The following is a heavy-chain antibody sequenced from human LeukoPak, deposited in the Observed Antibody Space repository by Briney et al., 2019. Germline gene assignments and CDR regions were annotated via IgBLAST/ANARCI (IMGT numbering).Heavy chain of an antibody. CDR3: AKADWLSEYYFDY. CDR2: ISGDGGST. V-gene: IGHV3-43*02. Sequence: GGTLRPSCAASGFTFDDYALHWVRQAPGKGLEWVFLISGDGGSTYYAESVKGRFTISRDNSNNSLYLQMNSLRTEDTALYYCAKADWLSEYYFDYWGQGTLVTVSS. CDR1: GFTFDDYA. J-gene: IGHJ4*02. D-gene: IGHD3-9*01.